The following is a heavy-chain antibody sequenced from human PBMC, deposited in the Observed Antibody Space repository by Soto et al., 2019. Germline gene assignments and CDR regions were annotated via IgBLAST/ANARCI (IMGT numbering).Heavy chain of an antibody. CDR2: IDYSGST. Sequence: SETLSLTCTVSGGSISSDGYYWSWIRQHPGKGLEWIGYIDYSGSTNCKPSLKSRVTISVDTSKNQFSLKLSSVTDADTAVYYCARSTTAAGAGYCQHWGQGTLVTVSS. J-gene: IGHJ1*01. D-gene: IGHD6-13*01. V-gene: IGHV4-31*03. CDR3: ARSTTAAGAGYCQH. CDR1: GGSISSDGYY.